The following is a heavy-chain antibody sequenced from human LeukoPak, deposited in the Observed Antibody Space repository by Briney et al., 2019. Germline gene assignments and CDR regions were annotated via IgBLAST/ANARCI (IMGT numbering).Heavy chain of an antibody. V-gene: IGHV1-2*02. CDR2: INPNSGGT. D-gene: IGHD3-10*01. CDR3: ARSWKVVRGVIVAFDI. CDR1: GYTFTGYY. Sequence: GASVKVSCKASGYTFTGYYMHWVRQAPGQGLEWMGWINPNSGGTNYAQKFQGRVTMTRDTSISTAYMELGRLRSDDTAVYYCARSWKVVRGVIVAFDIWGQGTMVTVSS. J-gene: IGHJ3*02.